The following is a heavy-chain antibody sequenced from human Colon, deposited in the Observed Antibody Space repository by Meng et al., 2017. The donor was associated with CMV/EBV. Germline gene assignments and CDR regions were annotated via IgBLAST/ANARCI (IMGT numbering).Heavy chain of an antibody. V-gene: IGHV3-21*01. CDR3: ARDPRGYCSGGSCYHDAFDI. D-gene: IGHD2-15*01. CDR1: SYG. Sequence: SYGMNGVRHAPGMGLEWVSSISSTSRYIYYAASVKGRFTISRNNAKNSLYLQMNGLRAEDTALYYCARDPRGYCSGGSCYHDAFDIWGQGTMVTVSS. J-gene: IGHJ3*02. CDR2: ISSTSRYI.